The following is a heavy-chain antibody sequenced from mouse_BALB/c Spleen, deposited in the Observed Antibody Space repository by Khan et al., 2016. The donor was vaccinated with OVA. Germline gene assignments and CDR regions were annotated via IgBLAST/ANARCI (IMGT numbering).Heavy chain of an antibody. D-gene: IGHD2-14*01. Sequence: QVRLQQSGAELVKPGTSVKLSCKASGYTFTSYDINWVRQRPEQGLDWIGWIFPGDGSTKYNEKFKGKATLTTDKSSSTAYMQLSRLTSEDSAVDFGARGGYGGFAYWGQGTLVTVSA. CDR1: GYTFTSYD. CDR2: IFPGDGST. J-gene: IGHJ3*01. CDR3: ARGGYGGFAY. V-gene: IGHV1-85*01.